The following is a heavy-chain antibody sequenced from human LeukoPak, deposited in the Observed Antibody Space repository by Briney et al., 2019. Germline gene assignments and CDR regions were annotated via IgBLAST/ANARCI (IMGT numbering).Heavy chain of an antibody. CDR1: GFTFSSYS. J-gene: IGHJ5*02. CDR3: ARVEKKLIVGSTNHWFDP. D-gene: IGHD1-26*01. CDR2: ISSSAITI. V-gene: IGHV3-48*01. Sequence: GGSLRLSCAASGFTFSSYSMNWVRQAPGKGLEWVSYISSSAITIYYADSVKGRFTISRDNAKNSLYLQMNSLRADDTAVYYCARVEKKLIVGSTNHWFDPWGQGTLVTVSS.